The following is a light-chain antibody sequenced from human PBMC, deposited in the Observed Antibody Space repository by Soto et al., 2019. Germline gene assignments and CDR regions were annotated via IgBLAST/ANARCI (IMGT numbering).Light chain of an antibody. CDR2: EGS. CDR1: NSDIGSYNF. V-gene: IGLV2-23*01. J-gene: IGLJ1*01. CDR3: CSYAGDTTYV. Sequence: QSALTQPASVSGSPGQSITISCTGSNSDIGSYNFVSWYQQYPGKAPKLIIYEGSKRPSGVSLRFSGSKADNTASLTISGVQAEDDDDYYSCSYAGDTTYVFGSGTKLTVL.